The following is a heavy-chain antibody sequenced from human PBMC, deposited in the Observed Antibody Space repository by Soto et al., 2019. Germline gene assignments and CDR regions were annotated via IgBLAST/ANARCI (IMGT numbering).Heavy chain of an antibody. CDR1: GFTFSSYG. V-gene: IGHV3-30*03. D-gene: IGHD2-2*01. J-gene: IGHJ4*02. CDR2: ISYDGSNK. CDR3: ATKPLRLEVPAASYSDY. Sequence: HPGGSLRLSCAASGFTFSSYGMHRVRQAPGKGLEWVAVISYDGSNKYYADSVKGRFTISRDNSKNTLYLQMNSLRAEDTAVYYCATKPLRLEVPAASYSDYWGQGTLVTVSS.